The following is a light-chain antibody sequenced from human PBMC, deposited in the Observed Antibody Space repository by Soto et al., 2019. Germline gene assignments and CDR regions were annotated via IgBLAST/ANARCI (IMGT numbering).Light chain of an antibody. Sequence: DIQMTQSPSSLSASLGDRVTITCRASQTINNYLHWYQQRPGEAPKLLMYSASNLQTGVPPRFSGSGSGTHFNLTISSLQPEDFATYYCQQSSSTPHTFGQGTIVEIK. CDR3: QQSSSTPHT. CDR1: QTINNY. J-gene: IGKJ2*01. V-gene: IGKV1-39*01. CDR2: SAS.